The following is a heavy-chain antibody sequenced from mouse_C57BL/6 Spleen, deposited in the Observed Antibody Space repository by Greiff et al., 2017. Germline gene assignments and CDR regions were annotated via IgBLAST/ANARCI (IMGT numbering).Heavy chain of an antibody. D-gene: IGHD2-4*01. V-gene: IGHV1-69*01. CDR1: GYTFTSYW. Sequence: VQLQQPGAELVMPGASVKLSCKASGYTFTSYWMHWVKQRPGQGLEWIGEIDPSDSYTNYNQKFKGKSTLTVDKSSSTAYMQLSSLTAEDSAVYYGARRDYDYDEGYYYAMDYWGQGTSVTVSS. CDR2: IDPSDSYT. CDR3: ARRDYDYDEGYYYAMDY. J-gene: IGHJ4*01.